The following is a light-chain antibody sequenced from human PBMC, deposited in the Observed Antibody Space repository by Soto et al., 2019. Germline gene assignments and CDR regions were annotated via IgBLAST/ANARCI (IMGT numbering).Light chain of an antibody. Sequence: DIQMTQSPPSLSASVGDRVTITCRASQSISSYLNWYHQKPGKAPNVLIYAAPSLQSGVPSRFSGSGSGTDFTLTISSLQPEDFGTYYCQQSYITPWTFGQGTMVEIK. CDR2: AAP. CDR1: QSISSY. V-gene: IGKV1-39*01. J-gene: IGKJ1*01. CDR3: QQSYITPWT.